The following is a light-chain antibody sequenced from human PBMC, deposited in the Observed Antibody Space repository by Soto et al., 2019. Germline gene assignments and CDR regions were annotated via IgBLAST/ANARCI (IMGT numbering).Light chain of an antibody. CDR2: EVS. V-gene: IGLV2-8*01. J-gene: IGLJ1*01. CDR1: SSDVGGYNY. Sequence: QSALTQPPSASGSPGQSVTISCTGTSSDVGGYNYVSWYQQHPGNATKLMIYEVSKRPSGVPDRFSGSKSGNTASLTVSGLQPDDESDYYCSSYAGSNKSVFGTGTKLTVL. CDR3: SSYAGSNKSV.